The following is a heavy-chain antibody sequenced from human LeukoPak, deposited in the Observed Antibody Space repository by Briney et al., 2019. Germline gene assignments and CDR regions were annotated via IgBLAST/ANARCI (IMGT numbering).Heavy chain of an antibody. D-gene: IGHD2-15*01. V-gene: IGHV4-59*08. J-gene: IGHJ4*02. CDR1: GGSISSYY. Sequence: SETLSLSCTVSGGSISSYYWSWIRQPPGKGLEWIGYIYYSGSTNYNPSLKSRVTISVDTSKNQFSLKLSSVTAADTAVYYCARHARGHCSGGSCYVLDYWGQGTLVTVSS. CDR3: ARHARGHCSGGSCYVLDY. CDR2: IYYSGST.